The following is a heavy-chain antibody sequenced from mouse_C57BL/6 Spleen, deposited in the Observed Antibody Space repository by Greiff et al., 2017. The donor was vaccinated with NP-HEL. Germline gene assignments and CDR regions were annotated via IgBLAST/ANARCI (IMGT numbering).Heavy chain of an antibody. Sequence: ESGPGLVKPSQSLSLTCSVTGYSITSGYYWNWIRQFPGNKLEWMGYISYDGSNNYNPSLKNRISITRDTSKNQFFLKLNSVTAEDPATYYCARGFYGSWFAYWGQGTLVTVSA. D-gene: IGHD2-2*01. CDR3: ARGFYGSWFAY. V-gene: IGHV3-6*01. CDR1: GYSITSGYY. J-gene: IGHJ3*01. CDR2: ISYDGSN.